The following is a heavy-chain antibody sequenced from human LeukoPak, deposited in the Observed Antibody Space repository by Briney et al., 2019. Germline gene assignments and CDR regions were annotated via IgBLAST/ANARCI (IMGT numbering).Heavy chain of an antibody. J-gene: IGHJ4*02. CDR2: ITNIDSSK. Sequence: GGSLRLSCAASGFIFSDYYMTWIRQAPGKGLEWISYITNIDSSKKYADSVKGRFTISRDNAKRSLFLQLNSLRADDTAVYYCARRTGSQAFDYWGQGTLVTVSS. D-gene: IGHD2-8*02. CDR1: GFIFSDYY. CDR3: ARRTGSQAFDY. V-gene: IGHV3-11*04.